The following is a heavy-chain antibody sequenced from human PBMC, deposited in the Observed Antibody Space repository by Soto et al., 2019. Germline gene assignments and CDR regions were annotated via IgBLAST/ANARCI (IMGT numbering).Heavy chain of an antibody. D-gene: IGHD1-26*01. CDR3: ANHELLRAHFDY. CDR2: ISGSGGST. J-gene: IGHJ4*02. CDR1: GFTFSSYA. V-gene: IGHV3-23*01. Sequence: EVQLLESGGGLVQPGGSLRLSCAASGFTFSSYAMSWVRQAPGKGLEWVSAISGSGGSTYYADSVKGRFTISRDNSKNTLYLQMNSLSAEDTAVYYCANHELLRAHFDYWGQGTLVTVSS.